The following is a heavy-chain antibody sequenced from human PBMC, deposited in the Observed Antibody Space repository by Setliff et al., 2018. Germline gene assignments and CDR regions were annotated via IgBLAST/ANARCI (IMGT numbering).Heavy chain of an antibody. J-gene: IGHJ4*02. D-gene: IGHD3-16*02. V-gene: IGHV1-69*10. CDR1: GGTFSSYA. Sequence: SVKVSCKASGGTFSSYAISWVRQAPGQGLEWMGGIIPILGIANYAQKFQGRVTITADESTSTAYMELSSLRSEDTAVYYCASRDYVWGSYRPTTYNYWGQGTLVTVSS. CDR2: IIPILGIA. CDR3: ASRDYVWGSYRPTTYNY.